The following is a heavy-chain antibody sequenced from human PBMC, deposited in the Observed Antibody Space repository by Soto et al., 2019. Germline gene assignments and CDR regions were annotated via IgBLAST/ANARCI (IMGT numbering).Heavy chain of an antibody. J-gene: IGHJ3*02. CDR2: INHSGNN. Sequence: SETLSLTCVVSGGSFSTYYYNWIRQSPGKGLEWIGEINHSGNNNYSPSLKSRVTMSLDTSKNQFSLKLTSVTSADTDVYYCARGGSNDWQVDFDNWGQGTMVTVSS. CDR3: ARGGSNDWQVDFDN. V-gene: IGHV4-34*01. CDR1: GGSFSTYY. D-gene: IGHD3-9*01.